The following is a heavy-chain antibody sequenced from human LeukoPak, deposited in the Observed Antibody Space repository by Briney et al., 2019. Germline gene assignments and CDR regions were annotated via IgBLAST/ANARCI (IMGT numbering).Heavy chain of an antibody. J-gene: IGHJ4*02. Sequence: GESLKISCKGSGYSFNSYWIGWVRQVPGKGLEWMGIIYPGDSDTRYSPSFQGQVTISADKSISTAYLQWSSLKASDTAMYYCARLPGIVATIERYFDYWRQGTLVTDSS. CDR3: ARLPGIVATIERYFDY. V-gene: IGHV5-51*01. CDR1: GYSFNSYW. CDR2: IYPGDSDT. D-gene: IGHD5-12*01.